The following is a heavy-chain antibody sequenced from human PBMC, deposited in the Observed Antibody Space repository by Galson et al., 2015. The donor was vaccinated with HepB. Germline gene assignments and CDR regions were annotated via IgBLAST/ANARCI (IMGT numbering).Heavy chain of an antibody. CDR3: ARDNLYDSGGHSNWFDP. D-gene: IGHD3-10*01. CDR1: GFTFRNYG. Sequence: SLRLSCAASGFTFRNYGFHWVRQAPGKGLEWVAAIWYDGSNKFYGDSVKGRFTISRDNSANTLYLQMNSLRVEGTAVYYCARDNLYDSGGHSNWFDPWGQGTLVTVSS. CDR2: IWYDGSNK. V-gene: IGHV3-33*01. J-gene: IGHJ5*02.